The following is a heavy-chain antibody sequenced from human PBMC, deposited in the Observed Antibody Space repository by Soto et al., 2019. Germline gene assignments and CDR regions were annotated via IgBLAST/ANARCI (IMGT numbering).Heavy chain of an antibody. CDR1: GYTFTSYA. CDR3: VRMLVVVTAIPPTYDYYYGNDV. CDR2: INAGNGNT. Sequence: GASVTVSCKDSGYTFTSYAMHWVRQAPGQRLAWMGWINAGNGNTKYSQKFQGRVTITRDPSASTAYMELSTQRSEDTPGYYCVRMLVVVTAIPPTYDYYYGNDVWGQGTTVTVSS. V-gene: IGHV1-3*01. J-gene: IGHJ6*02. D-gene: IGHD2-21*02.